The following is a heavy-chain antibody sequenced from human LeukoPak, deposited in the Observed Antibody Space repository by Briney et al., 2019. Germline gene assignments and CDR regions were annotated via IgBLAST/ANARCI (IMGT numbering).Heavy chain of an antibody. J-gene: IGHJ4*02. CDR1: GYSFTSYW. CDR3: ARQVRDAVSPFDY. CDR2: IYPGDSDT. Sequence: GESLKISCKASGYSFTSYWIGWVRQMPGKGLEWMGIIYPGDSDTRYSPSFQGQVTISADKSISTAYLQWSSLKASDTAMYYCARQVRDAVSPFDYWGQGTLVTVSS. V-gene: IGHV5-51*01. D-gene: IGHD6-19*01.